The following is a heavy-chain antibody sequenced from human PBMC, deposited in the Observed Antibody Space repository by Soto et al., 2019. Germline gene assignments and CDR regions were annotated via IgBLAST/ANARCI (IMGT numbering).Heavy chain of an antibody. V-gene: IGHV2-5*02. CDR2: IYWDDDK. J-gene: IGHJ4*02. CDR1: GFSLSTSGVG. Sequence: QITLKESGPTLVKPTQTLTLTCTFSGFSLSTSGVGVGWIRQPPGKALEWLALIYWDDDKRYSPSLKSRLTIPNAPSKNQVVLTMTNMDPVDTATYYCAHVAAFVWVAYWGQGTLVTVSS. CDR3: AHVAAFVWVAY. D-gene: IGHD3-16*01.